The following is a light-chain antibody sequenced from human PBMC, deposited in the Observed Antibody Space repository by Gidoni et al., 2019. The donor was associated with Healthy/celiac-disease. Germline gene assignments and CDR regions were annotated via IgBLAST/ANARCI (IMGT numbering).Light chain of an antibody. J-gene: IGKJ1*01. V-gene: IGKV2-28*01. CDR1: QSLLHSNGYKY. Sequence: DIVMTQSTLSLRVTPGEPASISCRSSQSLLHSNGYKYLDWYLQKPGQSPQLLIYLGANRASGVPDRFSGSGSGTDFTLKISRVEAEDVGVYYCMQDLQTPRTFGQGTKVEIK. CDR3: MQDLQTPRT. CDR2: LGA.